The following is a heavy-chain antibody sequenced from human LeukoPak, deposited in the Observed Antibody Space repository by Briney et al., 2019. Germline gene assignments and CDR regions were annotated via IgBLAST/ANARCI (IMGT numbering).Heavy chain of an antibody. CDR1: GGSISTGNW. CDR3: ARIKGYAITGFDY. D-gene: IGHD2-8*01. J-gene: IGHJ4*02. Sequence: PSGTLSLTCAVSGGSISTGNWWSWVRQSPDKGLEWIGEIYHSGSTNYNPSLKSRVTISVDTSKNQFSLKLSSVTAADTAVYYCARIKGYAITGFDYWGQGTLVTVSS. CDR2: IYHSGST. V-gene: IGHV4-4*02.